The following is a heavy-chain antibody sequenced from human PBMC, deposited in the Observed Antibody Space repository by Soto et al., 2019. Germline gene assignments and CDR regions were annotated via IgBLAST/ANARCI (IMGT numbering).Heavy chain of an antibody. CDR3: ARGRAEWLRFGRGNWFDP. D-gene: IGHD5-12*01. CDR2: IYYSGST. CDR1: GGSISSSSYY. V-gene: IGHV4-39*01. J-gene: IGHJ5*02. Sequence: SETLSLTCTVSGGSISSSSYYWGWIRQPPGKGLEWIGSIYYSGSTYYNPSLKSRVTISVDTSKNQFSLKLSSVTAADTAVYYCARGRAEWLRFGRGNWFDPWGQGTLVTVSS.